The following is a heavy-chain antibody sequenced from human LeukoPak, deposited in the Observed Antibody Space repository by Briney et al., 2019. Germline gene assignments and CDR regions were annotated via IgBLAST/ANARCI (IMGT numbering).Heavy chain of an antibody. Sequence: GGSLRLSCAASGFTFSSYAMSWVRQARGKGVEGVSLINDSGGNTYYADSVKGRFTISRDNSKNTLFLQMSSLRAEDTAVYYCAKTSAGIRGGYFDYWGQGTLVTVSS. D-gene: IGHD3-10*01. J-gene: IGHJ4*02. CDR1: GFTFSSYA. V-gene: IGHV3-23*01. CDR2: INDSGGNT. CDR3: AKTSAGIRGGYFDY.